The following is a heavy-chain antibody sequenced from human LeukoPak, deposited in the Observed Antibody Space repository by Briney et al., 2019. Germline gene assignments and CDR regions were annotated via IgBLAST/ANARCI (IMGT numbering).Heavy chain of an antibody. Sequence: SGTLSLTCTVSGGSISSYYWSWIRQPAGKGLEWIGRIYTSGSTNYNPSLKSRVTMSVDTSKNQFSLKLSSVTAADTAVYYCAGSGYSYGYDNPFDYWGQGTLVTVSS. CDR1: GGSISSYY. J-gene: IGHJ4*02. CDR3: AGSGYSYGYDNPFDY. D-gene: IGHD5-18*01. V-gene: IGHV4-4*07. CDR2: IYTSGST.